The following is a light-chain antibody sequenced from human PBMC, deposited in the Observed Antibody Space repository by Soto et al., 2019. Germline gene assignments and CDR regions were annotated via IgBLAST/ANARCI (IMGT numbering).Light chain of an antibody. CDR3: SSFTSRFTFV. CDR2: EVT. J-gene: IGLJ1*01. Sequence: QSVLTQPASVSGSPGQSIAISCTGTRSDVGAYNYVSWYQQHPGKAPKLMISEVTNRPPGVSDRFSGSKSGNTASLTISGLQAEDEADYYCSSFTSRFTFVFGTGTKV. V-gene: IGLV2-14*01. CDR1: RSDVGAYNY.